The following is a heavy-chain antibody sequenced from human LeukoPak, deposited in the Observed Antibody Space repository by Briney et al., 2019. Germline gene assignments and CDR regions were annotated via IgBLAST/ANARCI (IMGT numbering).Heavy chain of an antibody. V-gene: IGHV3-64D*06. Sequence: GGSLRLSCSASGFTFSSYAMHWVRQAPGKGLEYVSAISSNGGSTYYADSVKGRFTISRDNSKNTLYLQMSSLRAEDTAVYYCVRSAAASYDAFDIWGQGTMVTVSS. CDR3: VRSAAASYDAFDI. CDR2: ISSNGGST. CDR1: GFTFSSYA. D-gene: IGHD6-25*01. J-gene: IGHJ3*02.